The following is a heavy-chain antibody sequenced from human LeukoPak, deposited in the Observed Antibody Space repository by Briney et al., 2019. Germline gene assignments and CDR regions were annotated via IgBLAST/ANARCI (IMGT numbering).Heavy chain of an antibody. V-gene: IGHV4-30-2*01. D-gene: IGHD6-13*01. CDR1: GGSISSGGYY. CDR2: IYHSGST. CDR3: ARGYSSPDPIDY. Sequence: SETLSLTCTVSGGSISSGGYYWSWIRQPPGKGLEWIGYIYHSGSTYYNPSFKSRVTISVDRSKNQFSLKLSSVTAADTAVYYCARGYSSPDPIDYWGQGTLVTVSS. J-gene: IGHJ4*02.